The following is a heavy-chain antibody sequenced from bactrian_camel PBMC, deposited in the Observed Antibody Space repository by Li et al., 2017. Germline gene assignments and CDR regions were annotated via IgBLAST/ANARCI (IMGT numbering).Heavy chain of an antibody. V-gene: IGHV3S53*01. J-gene: IGHJ4*01. Sequence: HVQLVESGGGSVQAGGTLRLSCAAPEALPRDRKYMGWFRQALGKQREGVAAIDSDGKTSYADSVKGRFTTSKDNAKNTLYLQMNSLKPEDTAMYYCAARWSCVRGSMWEGYEYNYWGQGTQVTVS. D-gene: IGHD2*01. CDR2: IDSDGKT. CDR3: AARWSCVRGSMWEGYEYNY. CDR1: EALPRDRKY.